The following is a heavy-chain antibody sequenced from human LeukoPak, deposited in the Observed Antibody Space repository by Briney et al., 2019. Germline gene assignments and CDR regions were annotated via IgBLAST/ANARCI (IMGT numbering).Heavy chain of an antibody. J-gene: IGHJ6*02. Sequence: GSLRLSCAASGFTVSSNYMSWVRQAPGKGLEWVSVIYSGGSTYYADSVKGRFTISRDNSKNTLYLQMNSLRAEDTAVYYCARIHSGMSMDVWGQGTTVTVSS. CDR3: ARIHSGMSMDV. D-gene: IGHD3-10*01. V-gene: IGHV3-53*01. CDR1: GFTVSSNY. CDR2: IYSGGST.